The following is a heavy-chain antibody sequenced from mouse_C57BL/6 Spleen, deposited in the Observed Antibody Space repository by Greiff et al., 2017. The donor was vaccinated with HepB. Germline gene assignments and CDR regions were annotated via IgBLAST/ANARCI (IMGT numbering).Heavy chain of an antibody. D-gene: IGHD1-2*01. V-gene: IGHV3-6*01. CDR1: GYSITSGYY. CDR2: ISYDGSN. Sequence: EESGPGLVKPSQSLSLTCSVTGYSITSGYYWNWIRQFPGNKLEWMGYISYDGSNNYNPSLKNRISITRDTSKNQFFLKLNSVTTEDTATYYCARDRAARYFDVWGTGTTVTVSS. CDR3: ARDRAARYFDV. J-gene: IGHJ1*03.